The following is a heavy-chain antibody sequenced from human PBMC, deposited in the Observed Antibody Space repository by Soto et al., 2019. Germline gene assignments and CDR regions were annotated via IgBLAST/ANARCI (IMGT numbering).Heavy chain of an antibody. CDR1: GYTFTTYG. CDR2: ISAYNGNT. V-gene: IGHV1-18*04. Sequence: SVRGYCKASGYTFTTYGISWVRQAPGQGLEWMGWISAYNGNTNYAQKLRGRVTMTTDTSTSTAYMELRSLRSDDTAVFYCARSGRSWNLREFDYWCQGILVTVSS. D-gene: IGHD6-13*01. CDR3: ARSGRSWNLREFDY. J-gene: IGHJ4*02.